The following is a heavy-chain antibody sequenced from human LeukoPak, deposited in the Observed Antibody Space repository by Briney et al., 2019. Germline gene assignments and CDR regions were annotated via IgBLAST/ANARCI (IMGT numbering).Heavy chain of an antibody. D-gene: IGHD1-1*01. CDR1: GGSFSGYY. Sequence: SETLSLTCAVYGGSFSGYYWSWIRQPPGKGLEWIGEINHSGSTNYNPSLKSRVTISVDTSKNQFSLKLSSVTAADTAAYYCARGGQLPYFDYWGQGTLVTVSS. V-gene: IGHV4-34*01. J-gene: IGHJ4*02. CDR3: ARGGQLPYFDY. CDR2: INHSGST.